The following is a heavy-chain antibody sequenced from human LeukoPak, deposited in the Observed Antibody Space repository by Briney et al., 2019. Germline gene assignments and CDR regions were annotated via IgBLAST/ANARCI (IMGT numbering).Heavy chain of an antibody. D-gene: IGHD1-26*01. Sequence: GGSLRLSCAASGFTFSSYGMHWVRQAPGKGLEWVAVIWYDGSNKYYADSEKGRFTISRDNSKNTLYLQMNSLRAEDTAVYYCARDRRGGGGSYFDYWGQGTLVTVSS. CDR3: ARDRRGGGGSYFDY. CDR1: GFTFSSYG. J-gene: IGHJ4*02. V-gene: IGHV3-33*01. CDR2: IWYDGSNK.